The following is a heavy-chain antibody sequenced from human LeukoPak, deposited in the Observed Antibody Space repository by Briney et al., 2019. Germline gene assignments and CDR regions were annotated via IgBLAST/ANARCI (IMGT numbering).Heavy chain of an antibody. CDR2: IIPILGIA. CDR3: ARDSGDSSGYYLAGGGPFDY. Sequence: VSSVKVSCKASGGTFSSYTISWLRQGPGQGLEWKGRIIPILGIAYYAQKFQGRVTITADKSTSTAYMELSSLRSEDTAVYYCARDSGDSSGYYLAGGGPFDYWGQGTLVTVSS. V-gene: IGHV1-69*04. D-gene: IGHD3-22*01. CDR1: GGTFSSYT. J-gene: IGHJ4*02.